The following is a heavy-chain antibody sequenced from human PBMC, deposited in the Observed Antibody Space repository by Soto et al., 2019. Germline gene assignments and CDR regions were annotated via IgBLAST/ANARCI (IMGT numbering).Heavy chain of an antibody. Sequence: PGGSLRLSCAASGFTFSNAWMSWVRQAPGKGLEWVGRIKSKTDGGTTDYAAPVKGRFTISRDDSKNTLYLQMNSLKTEDTAVYYCTTDPSESSWVLITMVRGDLNWFDPWGQGTLVSVSS. CDR1: GFTFSNAW. CDR2: IKSKTDGGTT. J-gene: IGHJ5*02. V-gene: IGHV3-15*01. D-gene: IGHD3-10*01. CDR3: TTDPSESSWVLITMVRGDLNWFDP.